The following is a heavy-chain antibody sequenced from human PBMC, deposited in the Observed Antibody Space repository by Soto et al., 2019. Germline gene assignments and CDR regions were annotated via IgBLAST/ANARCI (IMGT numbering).Heavy chain of an antibody. J-gene: IGHJ4*02. CDR3: ARGLTYYYDSSGYVC. D-gene: IGHD3-22*01. CDR2: INPNSGGT. Sequence: ASVKVSCKASGYTFTGYYMHWVRQAPGQGLEWMGWINPNSGGTNYAQKFQGRVTMTRNTSISTAYMELSSLRSEDTAVYYCARGLTYYYDSSGYVCWGQGTLVTVSS. CDR1: GYTFTGYY. V-gene: IGHV1-2*02.